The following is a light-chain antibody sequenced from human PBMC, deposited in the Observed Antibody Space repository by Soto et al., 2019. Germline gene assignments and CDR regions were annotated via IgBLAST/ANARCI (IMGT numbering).Light chain of an antibody. CDR2: GAS. CDR3: QQYNNWPRT. J-gene: IGKJ1*01. Sequence: EIVLTQSPGTLSLSPGERATLSCRAGQSGSSRYLAWYQQKPGQAPRLLIYGASSRATGIPARFSGSRSGTEFTLTISSLQSEDFAVYYCQQYNNWPRTFGQGTKVEV. V-gene: IGKV3-15*01. CDR1: QSGSSRY.